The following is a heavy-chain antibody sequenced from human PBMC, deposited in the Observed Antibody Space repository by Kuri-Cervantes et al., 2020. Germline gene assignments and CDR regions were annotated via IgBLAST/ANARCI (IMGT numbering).Heavy chain of an antibody. V-gene: IGHV1-18*01. D-gene: IGHD3-3*01. J-gene: IGHJ4*02. CDR1: GYTFTSYG. Sequence: ASVKVSCKASGYTFTSYGISWVRQAPGQGLEWMGWISAYNGNTNYAQKLQGRVTMTTDTSTSTAYMELRSLRSDDTAVYYCARGNYYDFWSGYSRYIQYYFDDWGQGTLVTVSS. CDR3: ARGNYYDFWSGYSRYIQYYFDD. CDR2: ISAYNGNT.